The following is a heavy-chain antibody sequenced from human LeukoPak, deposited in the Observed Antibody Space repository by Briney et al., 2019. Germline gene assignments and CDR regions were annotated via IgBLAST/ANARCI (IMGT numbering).Heavy chain of an antibody. D-gene: IGHD1-26*01. CDR3: ARHTHRFSYSSLGY. CDR1: GYTFTTYW. CDR2: IYPDDSDT. Sequence: GESLKIFCKGSGYTFTTYWIAWVRQMPGRGLEWMGIIYPDDSDTRYSPSFQGQVTISVDKSITTAYLQWNSLKASDTAIYYCARHTHRFSYSSLGYWGQGTLVTVSS. V-gene: IGHV5-51*01. J-gene: IGHJ4*02.